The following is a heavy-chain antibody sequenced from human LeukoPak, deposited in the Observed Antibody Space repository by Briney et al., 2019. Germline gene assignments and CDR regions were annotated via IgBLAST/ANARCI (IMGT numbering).Heavy chain of an antibody. V-gene: IGHV1-24*01. CDR3: ATFRIAARPWYYYYYGMDV. Sequence: GASVKVTCKVSGYTLTELSMHWVRQAPGKGLEWMGGFDPEDGETIYAQKFQGRVTMTEDTSTDTAYMELSSLRSEDTAVYYCATFRIAARPWYYYYYGMDVWGQGTTVTVSS. D-gene: IGHD6-6*01. J-gene: IGHJ6*02. CDR2: FDPEDGET. CDR1: GYTLTELS.